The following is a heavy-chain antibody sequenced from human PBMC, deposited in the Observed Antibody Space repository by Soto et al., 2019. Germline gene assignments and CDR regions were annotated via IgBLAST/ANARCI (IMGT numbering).Heavy chain of an antibody. CDR2: IWSDGSNK. J-gene: IGHJ3*02. Sequence: QVQLVEAGGGVVQPERSLRLSCAASGFTFSNYGMHWVRQAPGKGLEWVAVIWSDGSNKYYADSVKGRFTISRDNSKNTLYLQMNSLRAEDTAVYYCARDNWNYVSAFDIWGQGTMVTVSS. CDR3: ARDNWNYVSAFDI. CDR1: GFTFSNYG. V-gene: IGHV3-33*01. D-gene: IGHD1-7*01.